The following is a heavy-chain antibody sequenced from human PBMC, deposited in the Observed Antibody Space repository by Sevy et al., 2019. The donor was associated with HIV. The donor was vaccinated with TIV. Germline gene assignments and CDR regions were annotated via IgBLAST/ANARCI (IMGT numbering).Heavy chain of an antibody. Sequence: GESLKISCTASGFTFGDYAVGWFRQAPGKGLEWVSFIRGRAFGGTIEYAASVKGRFTISEEDSQSTAYLQMNSLKTADTAVYYCSRAEQYEYDSTSYYDYFDYWGQGTLVTVSS. CDR3: SRAEQYEYDSTSYYDYFDY. V-gene: IGHV3-49*03. D-gene: IGHD3-22*01. CDR2: IRGRAFGGTI. CDR1: GFTFGDYA. J-gene: IGHJ4*02.